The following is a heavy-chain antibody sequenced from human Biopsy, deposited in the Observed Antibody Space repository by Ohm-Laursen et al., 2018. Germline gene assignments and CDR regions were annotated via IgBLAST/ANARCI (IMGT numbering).Heavy chain of an antibody. CDR2: IHHSGST. J-gene: IGHJ6*02. V-gene: IGHV4-4*09. CDR3: ARMDCSGGSCHYYSYGMDV. D-gene: IGHD2-15*01. CDR1: GVSITAYY. Sequence: TLSLTCTVSGVSITAYYWSWIRQPPGKGLECIGNIHHSGSTNYNPSLKSRLTISVDTSKNQFSLKLSSVTAADTAVYHCARMDCSGGSCHYYSYGMDVWDQGTTVTVSS.